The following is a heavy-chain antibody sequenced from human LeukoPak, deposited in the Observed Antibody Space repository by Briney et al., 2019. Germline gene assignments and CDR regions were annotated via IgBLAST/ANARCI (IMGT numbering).Heavy chain of an antibody. Sequence: SQTLSLTCTVSGGSISSGSYYWSWIRQPAGKGLEWIGRIYTSGSTNYNPSLKSRVTISVDTSKNQFSLKLSSVAAADTAVYYCARIAASCVDYWGQGTPVTVSS. CDR3: ARIAASCVDY. V-gene: IGHV4-61*02. D-gene: IGHD6-6*01. CDR1: GGSISSGSYY. CDR2: IYTSGST. J-gene: IGHJ4*02.